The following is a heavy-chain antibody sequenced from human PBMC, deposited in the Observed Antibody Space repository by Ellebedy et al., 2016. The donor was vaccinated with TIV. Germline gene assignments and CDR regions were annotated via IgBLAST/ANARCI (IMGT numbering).Heavy chain of an antibody. V-gene: IGHV4-34*01. CDR2: INHSGST. D-gene: IGHD3-10*01. CDR1: GGSFSGYY. Sequence: SETLSLTXAVYGGSFSGYYWSWIRQPPGKGLEWIGEINHSGSTNYNPSLKSRVTISVDTSKNQFSLKLSSVTAADTAVYYCARASMVRGGYDAFDIWGQGTMVTVSS. CDR3: ARASMVRGGYDAFDI. J-gene: IGHJ3*02.